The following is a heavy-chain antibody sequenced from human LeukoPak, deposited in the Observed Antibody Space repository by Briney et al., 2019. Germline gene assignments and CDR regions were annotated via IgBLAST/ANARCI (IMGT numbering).Heavy chain of an antibody. Sequence: PGGSLRLSCPASGFTFSSYWMSWVRQAPGKGLEWVANIKQDGSEKYYVDSLKGRFTISRDNAKNSLYLQMNRLRAEDTAVYYCARDGYSSGWYRYYYYYMDVWGKGTTVTISS. CDR3: ARDGYSSGWYRYYYYYMDV. CDR1: GFTFSSYW. J-gene: IGHJ6*03. D-gene: IGHD6-19*01. CDR2: IKQDGSEK. V-gene: IGHV3-7*01.